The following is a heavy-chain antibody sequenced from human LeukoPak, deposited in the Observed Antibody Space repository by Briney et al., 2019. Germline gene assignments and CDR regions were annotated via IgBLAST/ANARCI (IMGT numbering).Heavy chain of an antibody. J-gene: IGHJ4*02. CDR2: ISNDGSDK. CDR3: ARDGGYSRGWTYGAGDY. Sequence: PGRSLRLSCAASGFTFSSYVMHWVRQAPGKGLECVAVISNDGSDKYYADSVKGRFTISRDNSKNTLYLQMNGIRAEDTALYYCARDGGYSRGWTYGAGDYWGQGTLVTVSS. V-gene: IGHV3-30*04. CDR1: GFTFSSYV. D-gene: IGHD6-19*01.